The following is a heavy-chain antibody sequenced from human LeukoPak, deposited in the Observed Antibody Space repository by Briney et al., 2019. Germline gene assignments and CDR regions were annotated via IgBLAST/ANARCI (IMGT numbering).Heavy chain of an antibody. Sequence: SETLSLTCTVSGGSISSYYWSWIRQPAGKGLEWIGRIYTSGSTNYNPSLKSRVTMSVDTSKNQFSLKLSSVTAADTAVYYCASDGPYYYDSGDQHWGQGTLVTVSS. CDR3: ASDGPYYYDSGDQH. CDR2: IYTSGST. J-gene: IGHJ1*01. D-gene: IGHD3-22*01. V-gene: IGHV4-4*07. CDR1: GGSISSYY.